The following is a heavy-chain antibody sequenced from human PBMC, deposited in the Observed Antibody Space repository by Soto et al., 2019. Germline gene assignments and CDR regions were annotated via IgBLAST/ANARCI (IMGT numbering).Heavy chain of an antibody. D-gene: IGHD3-3*01. CDR3: AREGRMTIFGGVMVGLSEDAFDI. V-gene: IGHV1-69*13. J-gene: IGHJ3*02. CDR2: IIPIFGTA. Sequence: SVKVSCKASGGTFSSYAISWVRQAPGQGLEWMGGIIPIFGTANYAQKFQGRVTITADESTSTAYMELSSLRSEDTAVYYCAREGRMTIFGGVMVGLSEDAFDIGGQGTMVTVS. CDR1: GGTFSSYA.